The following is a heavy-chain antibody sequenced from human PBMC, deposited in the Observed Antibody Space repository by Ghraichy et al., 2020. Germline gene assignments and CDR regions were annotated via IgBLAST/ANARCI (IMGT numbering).Heavy chain of an antibody. CDR3: GRSDYSVFREFDY. CDR2: IYNSGST. D-gene: IGHD4-11*01. Sequence: SQTLSLTCAVSGGSISPYYWSWIRQPPGKGLEWIGYIYNSGSTNYNPSLQSRVTMSIDSSKYQFSLRLSSVTAADTAVYYCGRSDYSVFREFDYWGQGILIPVSS. J-gene: IGHJ4*02. V-gene: IGHV4-4*08. CDR1: GGSISPYY.